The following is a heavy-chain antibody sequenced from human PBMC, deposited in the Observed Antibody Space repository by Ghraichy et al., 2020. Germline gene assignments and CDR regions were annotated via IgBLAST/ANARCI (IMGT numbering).Heavy chain of an antibody. D-gene: IGHD3-22*01. CDR1: GDSVSSNSAA. CDR3: ARVRYYYDSSGYQRGHDAFDI. V-gene: IGHV6-1*01. CDR2: TYYRSKWYN. Sequence: SQTLSLTCAISGDSVSSNSAAWNWIRQSPSRGLEWLGRTYYRSKWYNDYAVSVKSRITINPDTSKNQFSLQLNSVTPEDTAVYYCARVRYYYDSSGYQRGHDAFDIWGQGTMVTVSS. J-gene: IGHJ3*02.